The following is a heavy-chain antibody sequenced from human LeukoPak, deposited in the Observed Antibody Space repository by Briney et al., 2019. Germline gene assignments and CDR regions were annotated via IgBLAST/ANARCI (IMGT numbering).Heavy chain of an antibody. CDR1: GFTFSSYW. J-gene: IGHJ4*02. D-gene: IGHD5-12*01. CDR3: ARDHGYAFDY. CDR2: INRDGSTT. V-gene: IGHV3-74*03. Sequence: GGSLRLSCAASGFTFSSYWMHWVRQAPGKGLVWVSRINRDGSTTTYADSVKGRFTVSRDNAKNTLNLQMNSLRAEDTAVYYCARDHGYAFDYWGQGTLVTVSS.